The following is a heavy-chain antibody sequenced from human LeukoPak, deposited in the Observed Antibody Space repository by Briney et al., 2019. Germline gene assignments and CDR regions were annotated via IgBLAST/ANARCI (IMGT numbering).Heavy chain of an antibody. J-gene: IGHJ4*02. CDR2: INPNSGGT. D-gene: IGHD6-6*01. V-gene: IGHV1-2*06. CDR3: ARDDARRPLQVDY. Sequence: ASVKVSCKASGYTLTGYYMHWVRQAPGQGLEWMGRINPNSGGTNYAQKFQGRVTMTRDTSISTAYMELSRLRSEDTAVYYCARDDARRPLQVDYWGQGTLVTVSS. CDR1: GYTLTGYY.